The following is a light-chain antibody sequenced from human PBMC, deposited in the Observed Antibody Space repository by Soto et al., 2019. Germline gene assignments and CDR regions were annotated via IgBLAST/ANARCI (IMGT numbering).Light chain of an antibody. CDR2: LGS. CDR1: QGLLHSIGNNY. V-gene: IGKV2-28*01. J-gene: IGKJ2*01. CDR3: MQALQTPRYT. Sequence: DIGSPHPPPSLPSTPGVPPSTSCSSSQGLLHSIGNNYLDRYLQKPGQSPQLLIYLGSNRASGVLDRFRGSGSGTDFTLKISRVEAEDVGVYYCMQALQTPRYTFCQGTKLEIK.